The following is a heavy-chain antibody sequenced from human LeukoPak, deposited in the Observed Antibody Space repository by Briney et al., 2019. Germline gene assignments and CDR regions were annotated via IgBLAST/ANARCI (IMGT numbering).Heavy chain of an antibody. D-gene: IGHD6-13*01. CDR3: ASQSYSADPGTIN. Sequence: PSETLSLTCTVSGGSISSSSNYWGWIRQPPGKGLEWIGSIHFSGSTYYKSSLKSRVTISVDTSKNQFSLKLSSVTAADTAVYYSASQSYSADPGTINWGQGTLVTVSS. CDR1: GGSISSSSNY. CDR2: IHFSGST. V-gene: IGHV4-39*01. J-gene: IGHJ4*02.